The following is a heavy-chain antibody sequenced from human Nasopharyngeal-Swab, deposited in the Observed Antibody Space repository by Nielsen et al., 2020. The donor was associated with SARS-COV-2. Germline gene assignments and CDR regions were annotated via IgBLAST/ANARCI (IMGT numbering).Heavy chain of an antibody. CDR1: GGSISSSSYY. CDR3: ARGYSSGWYPFDY. V-gene: IGHV4-39*07. J-gene: IGHJ4*02. D-gene: IGHD6-19*01. CDR2: IYYSGST. Sequence: SETLSLTCTVSGGSISSSSYYWGWIRQPPGKGLEWIGSIYYSGSTYYNPSLKSRVTISVDASKNQFSLKLSSVTAADTAVYYCARGYSSGWYPFDYWGQGTLVTVSS.